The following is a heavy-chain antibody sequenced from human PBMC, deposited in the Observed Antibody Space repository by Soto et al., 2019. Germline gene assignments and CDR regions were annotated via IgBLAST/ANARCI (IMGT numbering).Heavy chain of an antibody. CDR3: VRSDWFDP. CDR1: GFAFSHYW. Sequence: EVQLVESGGGLVQPGRSLRLSCTASGFAFSHYWMHWVRQAPGKGLMWVSRINGDGSATTYADSVKGRFTISRDNAKNTLYLQMNSLRAEDTAVYYCVRSDWFDPWGQGTLVTVSS. CDR2: INGDGSAT. V-gene: IGHV3-74*01. J-gene: IGHJ5*02.